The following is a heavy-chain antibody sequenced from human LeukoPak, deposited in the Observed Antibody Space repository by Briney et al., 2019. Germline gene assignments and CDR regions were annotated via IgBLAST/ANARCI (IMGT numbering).Heavy chain of an antibody. D-gene: IGHD3-10*01. CDR2: IYYSGST. J-gene: IGHJ4*02. CDR1: GGSISSYY. CDR3: ARVTRRRTTGEIFGRYLDY. Sequence: SETLSLTCTVSGGSISSYYWSWIRQPPGKGLEWIGYIYYSGSTNYNPSLKSRVTISVDTTNNQFPLKLSSVTAADTGLYYCARVTRRRTTGEIFGRYLDYWGPGTLVRVSS. V-gene: IGHV4-59*12.